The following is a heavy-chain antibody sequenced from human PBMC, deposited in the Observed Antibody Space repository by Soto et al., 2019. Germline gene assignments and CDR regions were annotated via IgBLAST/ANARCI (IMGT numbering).Heavy chain of an antibody. Sequence: ASVKVSCKASGGTFSSYAISWVRQAPGQGLEWMGGIIPIFGTANYAQKFQGRVTITADESTSTAYMELSSLRSEDTAVYYCAREPCGGDCYSPAFDAFDIWGQGTMVTVSS. D-gene: IGHD2-21*02. J-gene: IGHJ3*02. CDR1: GGTFSSYA. V-gene: IGHV1-69*13. CDR3: AREPCGGDCYSPAFDAFDI. CDR2: IIPIFGTA.